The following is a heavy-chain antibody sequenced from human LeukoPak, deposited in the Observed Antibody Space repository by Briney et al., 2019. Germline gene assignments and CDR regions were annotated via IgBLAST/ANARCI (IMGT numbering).Heavy chain of an antibody. J-gene: IGHJ6*03. CDR1: GYTFTNFD. V-gene: IGHV1-8*01. D-gene: IGHD1-26*01. CDR2: MNPVSGNA. Sequence: ASVKVSCKASGYTFTNFDINWVRQAPGQGLEWMGWMNPVSGNAGSAQKFQGRVTITTDESTSTAYMELSSLRSEDTAVYYCARSNSGSYPHYYYYYYMDVWGKGTTVTVSS. CDR3: ARSNSGSYPHYYYYYYMDV.